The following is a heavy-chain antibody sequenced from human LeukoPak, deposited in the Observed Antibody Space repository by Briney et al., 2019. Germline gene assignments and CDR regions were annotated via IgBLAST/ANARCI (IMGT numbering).Heavy chain of an antibody. Sequence: ASVNVSCKASGYTFTGYYMHWVRQAPGQGLEWMGWINPNSGGTNYAQKFQGRVTMTRDTSISTAYMELSRLRSDDTAVYYCARGQGRTVAGNYYYYYYMDVWGKGTTVTISS. CDR2: INPNSGGT. J-gene: IGHJ6*03. D-gene: IGHD6-19*01. V-gene: IGHV1-2*02. CDR3: ARGQGRTVAGNYYYYYYMDV. CDR1: GYTFTGYY.